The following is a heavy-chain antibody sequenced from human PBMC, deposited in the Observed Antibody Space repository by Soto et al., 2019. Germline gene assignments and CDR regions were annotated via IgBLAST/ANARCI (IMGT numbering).Heavy chain of an antibody. CDR2: IKQDGTDI. CDR1: GFSLTTLW. V-gene: IGHV3-7*03. CDR3: VGGGGWLIED. D-gene: IGHD6-19*01. J-gene: IGHJ4*02. Sequence: EVQLVESGGGLVQPGGSLRLSCEAPGFSLTTLWMTWVRQAPGKGLEWVANIKQDGTDIHYLDSVRGRFTISRDNARNSLFLQMNSVRVDDTAIYYCVGGGGWLIEDWGQGALVTVSS.